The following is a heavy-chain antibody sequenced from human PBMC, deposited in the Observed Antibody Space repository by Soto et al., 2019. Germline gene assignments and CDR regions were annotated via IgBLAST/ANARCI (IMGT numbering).Heavy chain of an antibody. CDR2: INHLETT. CDR3: ARGGGSDSFDY. CDR1: GASITFGGYS. J-gene: IGHJ4*02. D-gene: IGHD1-26*01. Sequence: SETLSLTCTVSGASITFGGYSWSWIRQTPGKGLEWIGYINHLETTFYNPSFESRPTLSIDRAKNQFSLKLHSMSAADRAVYFCARGGGSDSFDYWGQGILVTVSS. V-gene: IGHV4-30-2*01.